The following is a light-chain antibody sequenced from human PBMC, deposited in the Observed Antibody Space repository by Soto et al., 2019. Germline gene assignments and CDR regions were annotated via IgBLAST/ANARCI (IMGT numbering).Light chain of an antibody. J-gene: IGLJ3*02. CDR2: SNN. CDR1: SSKIGSNT. Sequence: QSVLTQPPSASGTPGQRVTISCSGSSSKIGSNTVTWYQQVPGTAPKLLIYSNNQRPSGVPDRFSGSKSGTSASLAISGLQSEDEADYYCAAWDDSLNGPVFGGGTKLTVL. V-gene: IGLV1-44*01. CDR3: AAWDDSLNGPV.